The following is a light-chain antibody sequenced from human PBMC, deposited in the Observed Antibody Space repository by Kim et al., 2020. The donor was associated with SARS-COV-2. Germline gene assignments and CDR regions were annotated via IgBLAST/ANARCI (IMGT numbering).Light chain of an antibody. CDR3: QAWDSSTVV. Sequence: SVSPGQTASLTCSGDKLGDKYACWYQQKPRQSPVLVIYQDSKRPSGIPERFSGSNSGNTATLTISGTQAMDEADYYCQAWDSSTVVFGGGTQLTVL. CDR1: KLGDKY. CDR2: QDS. J-gene: IGLJ2*01. V-gene: IGLV3-1*01.